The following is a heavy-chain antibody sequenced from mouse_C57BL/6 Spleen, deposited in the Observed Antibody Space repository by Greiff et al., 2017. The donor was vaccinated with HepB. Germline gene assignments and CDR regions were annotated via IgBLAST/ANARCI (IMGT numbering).Heavy chain of an antibody. V-gene: IGHV1-15*01. CDR3: TRGRVWLLPAWFAD. D-gene: IGHD2-3*01. CDR1: GYTFTDYE. Sequence: QVQLQQSGAELVRPGASVTLSCKASGYTFTDYEMHWVKQTPVHGLEWIGAIDPETGGTAYNQKFKGKAILTADKSSSTAYMGLRSLTSEDSAVYYCTRGRVWLLPAWFADWGQGTLVTVSA. CDR2: IDPETGGT. J-gene: IGHJ3*01.